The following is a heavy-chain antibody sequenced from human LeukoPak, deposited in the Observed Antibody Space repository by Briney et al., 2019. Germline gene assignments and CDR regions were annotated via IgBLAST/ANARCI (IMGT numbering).Heavy chain of an antibody. V-gene: IGHV3-74*01. J-gene: IGHJ4*02. CDR2: INSDGGST. CDR3: ARARYVDY. Sequence: PGGSLRLSCAASGFTFSTYWMHWVRQAPGKGLVWVSHINSDGGSTSYAGSVKGRFTISRDNAKNTLYLQMNSLRAEDTAVYYCARARYVDYWGQGSLVTVSS. CDR1: GFTFSTYW. D-gene: IGHD3-16*01.